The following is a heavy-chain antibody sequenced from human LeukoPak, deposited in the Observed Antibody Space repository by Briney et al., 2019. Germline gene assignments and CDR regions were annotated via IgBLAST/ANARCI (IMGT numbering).Heavy chain of an antibody. CDR2: INHSGST. CDR3: ARRGYYDILTGYYTASWYFDL. V-gene: IGHV4-34*01. Sequence: SETLSPTCAVYGGSFSGYYWSWIRQPPGKGLEWIGEINHSGSTNYNPSLKSRVTISVDTSKNQFSLKLSSVTAADTAVYYCARRGYYDILTGYYTASWYFDLWGRGTLVTVSS. J-gene: IGHJ2*01. CDR1: GGSFSGYY. D-gene: IGHD3-9*01.